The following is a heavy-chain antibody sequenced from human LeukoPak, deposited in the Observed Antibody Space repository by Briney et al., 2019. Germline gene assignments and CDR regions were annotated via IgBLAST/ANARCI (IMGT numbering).Heavy chain of an antibody. Sequence: PGGSLRLSCAASGFTFSTYWMTWVRQAPGKGLEWVANIKEDGSEKYYVDSVRGRFTISRDNAKNSLYLQMNSLRAEDTAVYYCVRRAVATTNDYWGQGTLVTVSS. CDR3: VRRAVATTNDY. CDR2: IKEDGSEK. D-gene: IGHD5-12*01. V-gene: IGHV3-7*04. CDR1: GFTFSTYW. J-gene: IGHJ4*02.